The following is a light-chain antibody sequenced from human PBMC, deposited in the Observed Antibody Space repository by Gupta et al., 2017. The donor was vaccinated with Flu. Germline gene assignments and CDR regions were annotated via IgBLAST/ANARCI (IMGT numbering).Light chain of an antibody. CDR2: AAS. CDR1: QHVGAW. CDR3: QQGTSVPRS. V-gene: IGKV1-12*01. Sequence: IQMSQSPSSVSAFVGDRVTITCRASQHVGAWLAWYQQKPGKAPKLLIYAASTLQSGVPSRFSGSGSGTDFTRTRSSLKPEDFATSYCQQGTSVPRSFGPGTKV. J-gene: IGKJ3*01.